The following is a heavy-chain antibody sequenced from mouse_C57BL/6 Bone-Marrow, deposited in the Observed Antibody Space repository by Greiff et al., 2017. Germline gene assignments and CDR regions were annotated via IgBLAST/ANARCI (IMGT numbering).Heavy chain of an antibody. CDR1: GFTFSSYG. J-gene: IGHJ3*01. D-gene: IGHD2-10*02. Sequence: EVKLVESGGDLVKPGGSLKLSCAASGFTFSSYGMSWVRQTPDKRLEWVATISSGGSYTYYPDSVKGRFTISRDNAKNTLYLQMSSLKSEDTAMYYCARHSISWFAYWCQGTLVTVSA. CDR2: ISSGGSYT. V-gene: IGHV5-6*02. CDR3: ARHSISWFAY.